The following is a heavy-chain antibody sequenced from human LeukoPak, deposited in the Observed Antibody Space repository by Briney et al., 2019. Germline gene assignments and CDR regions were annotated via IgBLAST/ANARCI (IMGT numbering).Heavy chain of an antibody. V-gene: IGHV6-1*01. CDR3: ATSVYSGYDYAGYYYYGMDV. J-gene: IGHJ6*02. CDR2: TYYRSKLYN. Sequence: SQTLSLTCAISGDIVSSNSAAWHWIRQSPSRGLEWLVRTYYRSKLYNDYAVSVKSRITINPDTSKNQFSLQLNSVTPEDTAVYYCATSVYSGYDYAGYYYYGMDVWGQGTTVTVSS. CDR1: GDIVSSNSAA. D-gene: IGHD5-12*01.